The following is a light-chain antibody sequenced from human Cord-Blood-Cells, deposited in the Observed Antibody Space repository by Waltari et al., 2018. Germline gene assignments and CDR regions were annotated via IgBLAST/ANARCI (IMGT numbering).Light chain of an antibody. CDR1: QSVRSSY. CDR3: QQYGSSPPIT. CDR2: GAS. J-gene: IGKJ5*01. V-gene: IGKV3-20*01. Sequence: EIVLTQSPGTLSLSTGERATFSCSASQSVRSSYLAWYQQKPGQAPRLLIYGASSRATGIPDRFSGSGSGTDFTLTISRLEPEDFAVYYCQQYGSSPPITFGQGTRLEIK.